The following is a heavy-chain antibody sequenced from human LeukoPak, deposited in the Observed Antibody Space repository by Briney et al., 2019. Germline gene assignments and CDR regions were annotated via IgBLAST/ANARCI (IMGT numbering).Heavy chain of an antibody. V-gene: IGHV1-3*01. CDR2: INVGNGDT. D-gene: IGHD3-3*01. Sequence: GASVKVSCKASGYIFTNYVIHWVRRAPGQRPEWMGWINVGNGDTKYSQKFQGRVTITRDTSASTAYMELSSLRSEDTAVYYCAWGGYYAFDYWGQGTLVTVSS. CDR1: GYIFTNYV. J-gene: IGHJ4*02. CDR3: AWGGYYAFDY.